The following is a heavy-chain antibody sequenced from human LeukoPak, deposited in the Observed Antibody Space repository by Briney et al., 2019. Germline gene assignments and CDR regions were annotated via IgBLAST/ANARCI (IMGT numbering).Heavy chain of an antibody. CDR3: GSGGYPYYFDY. CDR1: GFTFSSYW. CDR2: IKQDGSEK. J-gene: IGHJ4*02. V-gene: IGHV3-7*01. Sequence: HPGGSLRLSCAASGFTFSSYWMSWVRQAPGKGLEWVANIKQDGSEKYYVDSVKGRFTISRDNAKNSLYLQMNSLRAEDTAVYYCGSGGYPYYFDYWGQGTLVTVSS. D-gene: IGHD3-22*01.